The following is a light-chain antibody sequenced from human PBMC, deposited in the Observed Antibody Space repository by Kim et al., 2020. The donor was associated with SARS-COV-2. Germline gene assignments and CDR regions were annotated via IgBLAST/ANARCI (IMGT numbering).Light chain of an antibody. CDR1: SSDVGGYNY. J-gene: IGLJ1*01. CDR2: DVS. V-gene: IGLV2-14*03. CDR3: SSYTSSSTNYV. Sequence: QSITISCTGTSSDVGGYNYVSWYQQHPRKAPKLMIYDVSNRPSGVSNRFSGSKSGNTASLTISGLQAEDEADYYCSSYTSSSTNYVFGTGTKVTVL.